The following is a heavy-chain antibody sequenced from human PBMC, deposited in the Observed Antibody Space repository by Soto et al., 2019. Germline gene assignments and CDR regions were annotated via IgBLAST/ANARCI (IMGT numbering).Heavy chain of an antibody. D-gene: IGHD3-22*01. CDR3: ARNFPYYDSSCYHTGAYYYYGMDV. V-gene: IGHV1-18*04. CDR2: SSAYNGNT. CDR1: GYTFTSYG. J-gene: IGHJ6*02. Sequence: ASVKVSCKASGYTFTSYGISWVRQAPGQGLEWMGWSSAYNGNTNYAQKLQGRVTMTTDTYTSTAYMEMRSLRSDDTAVYYCARNFPYYDSSCYHTGAYYYYGMDVWGQGTTVTVSS.